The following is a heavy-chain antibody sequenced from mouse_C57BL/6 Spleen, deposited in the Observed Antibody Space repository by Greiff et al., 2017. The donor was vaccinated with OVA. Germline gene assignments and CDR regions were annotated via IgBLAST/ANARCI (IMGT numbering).Heavy chain of an antibody. V-gene: IGHV3-6*01. CDR3: ARGIYDGSMDY. J-gene: IGHJ4*01. D-gene: IGHD2-3*01. CDR2: ISYDGSN. CDR1: VYSIPSGSY. Sequence: EVKLQESGPGLVKPSQSLSLTCSVTVYSIPSGSYWNWIRQFPGNKLEWMGYISYDGSNNYHPSLTNRISITRDTSKNQFFLKLNSVTTEDTATYYCARGIYDGSMDYWGQGTSVTVSS.